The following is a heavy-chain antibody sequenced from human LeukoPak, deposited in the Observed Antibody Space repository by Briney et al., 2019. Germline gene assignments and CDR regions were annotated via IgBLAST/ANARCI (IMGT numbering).Heavy chain of an antibody. CDR1: GFTFSNYW. J-gene: IGHJ3*02. CDR3: ASPEWLPDSIDI. CDR2: IKQDGSEK. Sequence: RGSLRLSCAASGFTFSNYWMIWVRQAPGKRLEWVANIKQDGSEKYYVDSVKGRFTISRDNAKNSVYLQMNSLRADDTAVYYCASPEWLPDSIDIWGQGTMVTVSS. V-gene: IGHV3-7*01. D-gene: IGHD3-3*01.